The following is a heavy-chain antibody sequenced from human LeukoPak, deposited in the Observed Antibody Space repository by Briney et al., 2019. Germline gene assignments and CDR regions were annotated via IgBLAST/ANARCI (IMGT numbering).Heavy chain of an antibody. D-gene: IGHD2-15*01. CDR2: IIPIFGIA. CDR3: ASTYCSGGSCYPPYGMDV. CDR1: GGTFSSYA. V-gene: IGHV1-69*04. Sequence: SVKVSCKASGGTFSSYAISWVRQAPGQGLEWMGRIIPIFGIANYAQKLQGRVTITADKSTSTAYMELSSLRSEDTAVYYCASTYCSGGSCYPPYGMDVWGQGTTVTVSS. J-gene: IGHJ6*02.